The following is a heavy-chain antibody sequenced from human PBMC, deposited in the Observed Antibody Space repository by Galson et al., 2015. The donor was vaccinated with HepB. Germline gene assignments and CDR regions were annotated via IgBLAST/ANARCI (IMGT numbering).Heavy chain of an antibody. D-gene: IGHD6-19*01. J-gene: IGHJ4*02. CDR3: ASKAFGQWLPRFDY. V-gene: IGHV3-23*01. CDR2: NSGSGGST. Sequence: LRLSCAASGFTFSSYAMSWVRQAPGKGLEWVSANSGSGGSTYYADSVKGRFTISRDNSKNTLYLQMNSLRAEDTAVYYCASKAFGQWLPRFDYWGQGTLVTVSS. CDR1: GFTFSSYA.